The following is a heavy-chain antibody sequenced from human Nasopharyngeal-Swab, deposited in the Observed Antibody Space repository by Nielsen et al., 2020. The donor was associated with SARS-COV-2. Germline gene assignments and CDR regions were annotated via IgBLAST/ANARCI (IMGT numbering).Heavy chain of an antibody. CDR1: GYTFTSYY. D-gene: IGHD3-22*01. CDR2: INPSGGST. Sequence: ASVKVSCKASGYTFTSYYMHWVRQAPGQGLEWMGIINPSGGSTNYAQKFRGRVTMTRDTSTSTVYMELSSLRSEDTAVYYCARDTSRWNFDSSGYTDYWGQGTLVTVSS. J-gene: IGHJ4*02. CDR3: ARDTSRWNFDSSGYTDY. V-gene: IGHV1-46*01.